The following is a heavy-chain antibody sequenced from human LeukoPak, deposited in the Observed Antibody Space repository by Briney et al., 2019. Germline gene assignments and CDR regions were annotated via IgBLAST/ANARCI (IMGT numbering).Heavy chain of an antibody. J-gene: IGHJ4*02. Sequence: SETLSLTCSVSGGSIGNYYWNWLRQPARKGLEWIGRIYASGSTNYNPSLKSRDTISMDKSKNHFSLNLKSVTAADTAFYYCARDFYGDDGHHPFDYWGQGIQVTVSS. CDR2: IYASGST. V-gene: IGHV4-4*07. CDR1: GGSIGNYY. CDR3: ARDFYGDDGHHPFDY. D-gene: IGHD2/OR15-2a*01.